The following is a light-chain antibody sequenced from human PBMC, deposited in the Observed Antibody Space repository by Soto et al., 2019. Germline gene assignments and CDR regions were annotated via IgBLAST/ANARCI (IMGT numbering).Light chain of an antibody. CDR3: CSYAGSYTL. CDR1: SSDVGGYNY. J-gene: IGLJ2*01. Sequence: QSALTQPASVSGSPGQSITISCTGTSSDVGGYNYVSWYQQHPGKAPKLMIYDVSNRPSGVPDRFSGSKSGNTASLTISGLQAEDEADYYCCSYAGSYTLFGGGTKLNVL. V-gene: IGLV2-11*01. CDR2: DVS.